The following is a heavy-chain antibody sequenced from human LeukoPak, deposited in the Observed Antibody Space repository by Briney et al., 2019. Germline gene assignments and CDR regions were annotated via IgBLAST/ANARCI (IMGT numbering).Heavy chain of an antibody. Sequence: ASVNVSCKASGYDFIGYFMHGVRQAPGQGLEWMGWINPHSGVTNFGEKFQGRVTMTWETPITTVYVALSRLRSDDTAVYYCARDAMTYCGSDWYQDYWGQGTMVTVSS. CDR1: GYDFIGYF. CDR2: INPHSGVT. D-gene: IGHD2-21*02. V-gene: IGHV1-2*02. J-gene: IGHJ4*02. CDR3: ARDAMTYCGSDWYQDY.